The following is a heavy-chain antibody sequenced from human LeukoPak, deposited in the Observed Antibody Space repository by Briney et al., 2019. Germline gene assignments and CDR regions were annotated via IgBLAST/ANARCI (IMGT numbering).Heavy chain of an antibody. J-gene: IGHJ3*02. CDR2: TYYRSKWYN. CDR3: ARGSSSLHAFDI. V-gene: IGHV6-1*01. Sequence: SQTLSLTCAISGDSVSSNSATWSWIRQSPSRGLEWLGRTYYRSKWYNDYAVSVKSRITVNPDTSKNQFSLQLNSVTPGDTAVYYCARGSSSLHAFDIWGQGTMVTVSS. CDR1: GDSVSSNSAT. D-gene: IGHD6-6*01.